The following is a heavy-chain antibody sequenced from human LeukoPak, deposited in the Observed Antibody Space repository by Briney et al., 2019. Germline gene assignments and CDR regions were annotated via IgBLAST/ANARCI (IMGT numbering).Heavy chain of an antibody. CDR1: GFTVSSYG. J-gene: IGHJ4*02. Sequence: GGSLRLSCTASGFTVSSYGMHWVRQAPGQGLEWEAFIRYDGSNKYYADSVKGRFTISRDNSKISLYLQMNSLRAEDTAVYYCAKDCCSGSYSFFDYWGQGTLVTVSS. V-gene: IGHV3-30*02. CDR3: AKDCCSGSYSFFDY. D-gene: IGHD1-26*01. CDR2: IRYDGSNK.